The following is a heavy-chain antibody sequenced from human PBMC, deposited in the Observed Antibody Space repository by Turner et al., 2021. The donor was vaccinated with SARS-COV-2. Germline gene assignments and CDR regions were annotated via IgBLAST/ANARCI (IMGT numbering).Heavy chain of an antibody. Sequence: LESGGGFVQTGGSLRLSCAASGFTFRNYEMNWVRQAPGKGLECLSDIKQSGSRRHYADSVKGRFTISRDNAKSSLSLYMNRLKVEDTAVSYCARGGWLEDYNGMDVWAKGPRSSSP. CDR1: GFTFRNYE. D-gene: IGHD6-19*01. CDR3: ARGGWLEDYNGMDV. J-gene: IGHJ6*02. CDR2: IKQSGSRR. V-gene: IGHV3-48*03.